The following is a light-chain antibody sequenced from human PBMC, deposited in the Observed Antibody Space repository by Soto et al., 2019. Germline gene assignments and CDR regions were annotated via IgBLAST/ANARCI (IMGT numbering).Light chain of an antibody. J-gene: IGLJ3*02. CDR2: EVT. V-gene: IGLV2-14*01. CDR3: SSYTSTSAWV. CDR1: GSDVGGYDY. Sequence: QSALTQPASVSGSPGQSITISCTGTGSDVGGYDYVSWYQQHPGKAPKPMIFEVTNRPSGVSNRFSGSKSGNTASLTISGLQAEDETDYYCSSYTSTSAWVFGGGTKVTVL.